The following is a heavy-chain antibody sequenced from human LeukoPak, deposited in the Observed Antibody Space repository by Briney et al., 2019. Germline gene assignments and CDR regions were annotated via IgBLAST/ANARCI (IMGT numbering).Heavy chain of an antibody. CDR3: ARFRYSSNDY. J-gene: IGHJ4*02. CDR2: IYYSGST. Sequence: PSETLSLTCTVSGGSISSYYWSWIRQPPGKGLEWIGYIYYSGSTNYNPSLKSRVTISVDTSKNQFSLKLSSVTAADTAVYYCARFRYSSNDYWGQGTLVTVSS. CDR1: GGSISSYY. V-gene: IGHV4-59*01. D-gene: IGHD6-19*01.